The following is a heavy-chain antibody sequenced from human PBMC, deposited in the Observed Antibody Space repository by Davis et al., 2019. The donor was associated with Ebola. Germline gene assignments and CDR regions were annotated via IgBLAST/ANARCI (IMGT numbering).Heavy chain of an antibody. D-gene: IGHD5-12*01. CDR2: ISYDGRNK. Sequence: GESLKISCAASGFTFKTFGMNWVRQAPGKGLEWVAVISYDGRNKFSADSVKGRFTISRDNSKNTVYLQMDRLRAEDTAVYFCAKDHRFIVAAVTGLDYWGQGTPVTVSS. CDR1: GFTFKTFG. CDR3: AKDHRFIVAAVTGLDY. J-gene: IGHJ4*02. V-gene: IGHV3-30*18.